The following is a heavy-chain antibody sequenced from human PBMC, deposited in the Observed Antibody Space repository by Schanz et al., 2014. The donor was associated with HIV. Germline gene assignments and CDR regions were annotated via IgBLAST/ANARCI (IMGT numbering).Heavy chain of an antibody. D-gene: IGHD3-10*01. V-gene: IGHV3-33*01. Sequence: QVQLGESGGGVVQPGRALRLSRAASGFTFSTYVMHWVRQAPGKGLEWVAIIWFDGSNKYYADSVRGRFTISRDNSKNTLYLQMNSLRAEDTAVYYCVRGLLFQGFFDSWGQGALVTVSS. CDR3: VRGLLFQGFFDS. CDR2: IWFDGSNK. J-gene: IGHJ4*02. CDR1: GFTFSTYV.